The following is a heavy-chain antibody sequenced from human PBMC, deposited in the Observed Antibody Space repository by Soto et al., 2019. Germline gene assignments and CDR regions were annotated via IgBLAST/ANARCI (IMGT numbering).Heavy chain of an antibody. J-gene: IGHJ4*02. CDR3: ARAIQYDDSSAYFFGADY. CDR2: ISVHNGNT. Sequence: ASVKVSCKASGYTFTNYGFSWVRQAPGQGLEWVGWISVHNGNTNYAQKLQGRVTMTTDTSTSSAYMELRSLRSDDTAVYYCARAIQYDDSSAYFFGADYCRQGNLVTVS. CDR1: GYTFTNYG. V-gene: IGHV1-18*01. D-gene: IGHD3-22*01.